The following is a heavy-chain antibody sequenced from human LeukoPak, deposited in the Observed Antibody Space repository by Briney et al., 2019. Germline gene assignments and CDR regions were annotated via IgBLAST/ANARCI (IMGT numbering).Heavy chain of an antibody. J-gene: IGHJ3*02. CDR3: ARDQLPPDSSGYYYAGGAFDI. Sequence: GRSLRLSCAAPGFTFSSYGMHWVRQAPGKGLEWVAVIWYDGSNKYYADSVKGRFTISRDNSKNTLYLQMNSLRAEDTAVYYCARDQLPPDSSGYYYAGGAFDIWGQGTMVTVSS. D-gene: IGHD3-22*01. CDR2: IWYDGSNK. CDR1: GFTFSSYG. V-gene: IGHV3-33*01.